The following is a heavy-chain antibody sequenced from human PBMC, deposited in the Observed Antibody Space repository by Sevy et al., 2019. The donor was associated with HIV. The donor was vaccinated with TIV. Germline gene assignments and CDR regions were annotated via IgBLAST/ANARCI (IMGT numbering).Heavy chain of an antibody. V-gene: IGHV3-30*18. CDR2: ISYDGSNK. CDR1: GFTFSSYG. Sequence: GGSLRLSCAASGFTFSSYGMHWVRQAPGKGLEWVAVISYDGSNKYYADSVKGRFTISRDNSKNTLYLQMNSLRAEDTAVYYCAKGFESYYYYGMDVWGQRTTVTVSS. D-gene: IGHD3-3*01. CDR3: AKGFESYYYYGMDV. J-gene: IGHJ6*02.